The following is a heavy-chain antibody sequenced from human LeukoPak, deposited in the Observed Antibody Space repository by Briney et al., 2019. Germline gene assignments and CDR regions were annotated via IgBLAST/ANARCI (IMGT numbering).Heavy chain of an antibody. V-gene: IGHV3-15*01. CDR1: GFIFNNAW. CDR3: TCTFRIAAAEHY. D-gene: IGHD6-13*01. Sequence: GGSLRLSCAASGFIFNNAWMSWVRQAPGKGLEWVGRIRSETDGGTTDYAAAVKGRFTISRDVSKNTLYVQMNSPTDEDTAVYYCTCTFRIAAAEHYWGQGTLVTVSS. CDR2: IRSETDGGTT. J-gene: IGHJ4*02.